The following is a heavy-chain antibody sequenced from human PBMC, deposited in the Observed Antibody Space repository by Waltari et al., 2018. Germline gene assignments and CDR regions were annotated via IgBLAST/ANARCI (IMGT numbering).Heavy chain of an antibody. J-gene: IGHJ4*02. CDR1: GWSFRGYY. V-gene: IGHV4-34*01. CDR2: INHSGST. CDR3: ARGSLLFDY. D-gene: IGHD2-21*01. Sequence: QVQLQQWGAGLFKPSETLSLTCAVYGWSFRGYYWSWIRQPPGKGLEWIGEINHSGSTNYNPSLKSRVTISVDTSKNQFSLKLSSVTAADTAVYYCARGSLLFDYWGQGTLVTVSS.